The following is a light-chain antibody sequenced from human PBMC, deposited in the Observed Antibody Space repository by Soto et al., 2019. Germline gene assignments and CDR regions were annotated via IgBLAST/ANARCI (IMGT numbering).Light chain of an antibody. J-gene: IGLJ3*02. V-gene: IGLV2-11*01. CDR1: SSDVGGYNY. CDR2: DVS. CDR3: CSYAGSYTWV. Sequence: QSAPTQPHSVSGSPGQSVTISCTGTSSDVGGYNYVSWYQQHPGKAPKLMIYDVSKRPSGVPDRFSGSKSGNTASLTISGLQAEDEADYYCCSYAGSYTWVFGGGTKLTVL.